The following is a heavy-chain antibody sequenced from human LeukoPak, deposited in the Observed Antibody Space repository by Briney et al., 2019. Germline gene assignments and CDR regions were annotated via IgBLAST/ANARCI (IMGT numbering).Heavy chain of an antibody. CDR3: ARDVGATSHFGY. D-gene: IGHD1-26*01. V-gene: IGHV4-30-4*08. Sequence: SQTLSLTCTVSGDSISSGDYYWSWIRQPPGEGLEWIGYIYYSGSTYYNPSLKSRITISVDTSKNQFSLKLSSVTAADTAVYYCARDVGATSHFGYWGQGTLVTVSS. CDR2: IYYSGST. J-gene: IGHJ4*02. CDR1: GDSISSGDYY.